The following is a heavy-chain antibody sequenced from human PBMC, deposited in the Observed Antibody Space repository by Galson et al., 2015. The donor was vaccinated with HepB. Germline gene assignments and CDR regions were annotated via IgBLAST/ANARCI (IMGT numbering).Heavy chain of an antibody. CDR3: AKDQGPFLWFGELSGYYFDY. V-gene: IGHV3-30*02. D-gene: IGHD3-10*01. Sequence: SLRLSCAASGFTFSSYGMHWVRQAPGKGLEWVAFIRYDGSNKYYADSMKGRFTISRDNSKNTLYLQMNSLRAEDTAVYYCAKDQGPFLWFGELSGYYFDYWGQGTLVTVSS. J-gene: IGHJ4*02. CDR1: GFTFSSYG. CDR2: IRYDGSNK.